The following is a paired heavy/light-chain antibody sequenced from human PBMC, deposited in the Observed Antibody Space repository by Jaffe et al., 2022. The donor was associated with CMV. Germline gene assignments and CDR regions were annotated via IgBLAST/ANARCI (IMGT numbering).Light chain of an antibody. V-gene: IGLV1-44*01. CDR1: SSNIGTNT. Sequence: QSVLTQPPSASGTPGQRVTISCSGSSSNIGTNTVNWYQQLPGTAPKLLIYSNNQRPSGVPDRFSGSKSGTSASLAISGLQSEDEADYYCATWDDSLNGFWVFGGGTKLTVL. CDR3: ATWDDSLNGFWV. CDR2: SNN. J-gene: IGLJ3*02.
Heavy chain of an antibody. Sequence: QVHLQESGPGLVKPSETLSLTCIVSSDSFSSYYWSWIRQPAGKGLEWIGRLYPSGSTNYNPSLKSRVTMSVDTSKNQFSLNLTSVSVADTAVYYCAREAVPGVDFWGQGTLVTVSS. CDR3: AREAVPGVDF. CDR2: LYPSGST. CDR1: SDSFSSYY. J-gene: IGHJ4*02. D-gene: IGHD6-19*01. V-gene: IGHV4-4*07.